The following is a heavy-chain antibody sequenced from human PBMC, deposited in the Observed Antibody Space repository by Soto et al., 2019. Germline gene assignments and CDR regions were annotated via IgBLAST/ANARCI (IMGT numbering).Heavy chain of an antibody. CDR1: GFSLANYP. CDR2: SSPRGDTI. CDR3: AKGPHTNVGWPYYFES. V-gene: IGHV3-48*02. J-gene: IGHJ4*02. Sequence: GGSLRLSCVASGFSLANYPMNWVRQTPGKGLEWISYSSPRGDTIYYADSVEGRFTISRDNARNSLSLHMSSLRDEDSALYYCAKGPHTNVGWPYYFESRGQGVPVTV. D-gene: IGHD3-9*01.